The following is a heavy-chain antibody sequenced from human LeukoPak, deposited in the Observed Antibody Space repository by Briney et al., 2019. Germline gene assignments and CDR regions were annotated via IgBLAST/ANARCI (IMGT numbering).Heavy chain of an antibody. CDR3: ARDLDYYDSTWFDP. J-gene: IGHJ5*02. V-gene: IGHV4-39*07. CDR1: GGSMSSSSYY. Sequence: SETLSLTCTVSGGSMSSSSYYWGWIRQPPGKGLEWIGSITYSGSTYYNPSLKSRVTISVDTSKNQFSLKLISVTAADTAVYYCARDLDYYDSTWFDPWGQGTLVTVSS. CDR2: ITYSGST. D-gene: IGHD3-22*01.